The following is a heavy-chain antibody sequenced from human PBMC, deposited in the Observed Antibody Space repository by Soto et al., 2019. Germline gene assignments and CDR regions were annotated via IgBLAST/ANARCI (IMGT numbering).Heavy chain of an antibody. V-gene: IGHV1-24*01. CDR2: FDPEDGET. Sequence: ASVKVSCKVSGYTLTELSMHWVRQAPGKGLEWMGGFDPEDGETIYAQKFQGRVTMTADTSTDTAYMELRSLRSDDTAVYYCARDRGAYDFWSGYYRYAVYFAYWGQGTLVTGSS. J-gene: IGHJ4*02. D-gene: IGHD3-3*01. CDR3: ARDRGAYDFWSGYYRYAVYFAY. CDR1: GYTLTELS.